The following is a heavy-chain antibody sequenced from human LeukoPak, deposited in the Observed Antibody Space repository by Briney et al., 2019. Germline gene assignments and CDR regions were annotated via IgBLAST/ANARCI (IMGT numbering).Heavy chain of an antibody. Sequence: GGSLRLSCAASGFTFSAYYMSWVRQAPGKGLEWVSYISRSGTDIYYADSVKGRFTTSRDNAKHSLYLQMNSLRAEDTAVYYCARLPSGSYSDYFDYWGQGTLVTVSS. CDR1: GFTFSAYY. D-gene: IGHD1-26*01. J-gene: IGHJ4*02. CDR2: ISRSGTDI. V-gene: IGHV3-11*04. CDR3: ARLPSGSYSDYFDY.